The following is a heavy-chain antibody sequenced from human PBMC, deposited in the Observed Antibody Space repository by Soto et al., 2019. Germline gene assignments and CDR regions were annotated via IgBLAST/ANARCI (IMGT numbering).Heavy chain of an antibody. Sequence: SETLSLTCTVSGGSISSYYWSWIRQPAGKGLEWIGRIYTSGSTNYNPSLKSRVTMSVDTSKNQFSLKLSSVTAADTAVYYCARDLKWSSGWYTQTVYFDYWGQGTQVTVSS. J-gene: IGHJ4*02. CDR1: GGSISSYY. D-gene: IGHD6-19*01. V-gene: IGHV4-4*07. CDR2: IYTSGST. CDR3: ARDLKWSSGWYTQTVYFDY.